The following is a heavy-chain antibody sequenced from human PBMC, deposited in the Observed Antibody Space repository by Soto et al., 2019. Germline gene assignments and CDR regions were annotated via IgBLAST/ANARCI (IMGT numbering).Heavy chain of an antibody. CDR3: ARLHGDYYFDY. Sequence: SETLSLTCTVSGGSISSYYWSLIRQPPGKGLEWIGYIYYSESTNYNPSLKSRVTISVDTSKNQFSLKLSSVTAADTAVYYCARLHGDYYFDYWGKGTLVNVSP. CDR2: IYYSEST. CDR1: GGSISSYY. J-gene: IGHJ4*02. V-gene: IGHV4-59*08. D-gene: IGHD4-17*01.